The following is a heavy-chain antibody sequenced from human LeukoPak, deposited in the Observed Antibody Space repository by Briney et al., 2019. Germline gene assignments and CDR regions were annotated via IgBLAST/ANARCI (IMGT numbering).Heavy chain of an antibody. Sequence: SETLSLTCTVSGGSITSDGYYWSWTRHHPGKGLEWIGYIYYSGSTYYNPSLKSRVTISVDTSKNQFSLKLTSVTAADTAVYYCARVYRYYYDSSGYFDYWGQGTLVTVSS. CDR3: ARVYRYYYDSSGYFDY. J-gene: IGHJ4*02. D-gene: IGHD3-22*01. V-gene: IGHV4-31*03. CDR1: GGSITSDGYY. CDR2: IYYSGST.